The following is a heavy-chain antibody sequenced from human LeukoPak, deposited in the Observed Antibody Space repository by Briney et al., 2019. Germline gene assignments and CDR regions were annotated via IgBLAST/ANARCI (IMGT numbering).Heavy chain of an antibody. D-gene: IGHD2-2*01. CDR3: ARQGYQLLFHWYFDL. CDR2: IYYSGST. J-gene: IGHJ2*01. V-gene: IGHV4-59*08. Sequence: PSETLSLTCTVSGGSISSYYWSWIRQPPGKGLEWIGYIYYSGSTNYNPSLKSRVTISVDTPKNQFSLKLSSVTAADTAVYYCARQGYQLLFHWYFDLWGRGTLVTVSS. CDR1: GGSISSYY.